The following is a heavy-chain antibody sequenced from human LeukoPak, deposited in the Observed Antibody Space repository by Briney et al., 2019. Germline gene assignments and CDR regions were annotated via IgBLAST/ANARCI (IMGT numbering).Heavy chain of an antibody. J-gene: IGHJ5*02. D-gene: IGHD6-13*01. CDR1: GYTFTVYY. CDR2: INPNSGGT. Sequence: ASVKVSCKASGYTFTVYYMHWVRQAPGQGLEWMGWINPNSGGTNYAQKFQGRVTMTRDTSISTAYMELSRLRSDDTVVYYCAIVTSSSWGNWFDPWGQGTLVTVSS. V-gene: IGHV1-2*02. CDR3: AIVTSSSWGNWFDP.